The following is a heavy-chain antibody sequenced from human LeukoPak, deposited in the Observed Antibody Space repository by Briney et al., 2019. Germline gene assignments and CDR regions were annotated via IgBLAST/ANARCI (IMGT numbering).Heavy chain of an antibody. CDR3: AKDDPNDYMPWIY. CDR1: GFTFSTYG. J-gene: IGHJ4*02. Sequence: GGSLRLSCAASGFTFSTYGMHWVRQAPGKGLEWVAVVSYDGSNKYYADSVKGRFTISRDNSKNTPSLQMNSLRADDTAVYYCAKDDPNDYMPWIYWGQGTLVTVSS. CDR2: VSYDGSNK. V-gene: IGHV3-30*18. D-gene: IGHD4-11*01.